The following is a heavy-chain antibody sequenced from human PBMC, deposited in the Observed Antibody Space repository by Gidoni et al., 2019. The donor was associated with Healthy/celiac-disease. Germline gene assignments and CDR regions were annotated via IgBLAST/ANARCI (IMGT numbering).Heavy chain of an antibody. Sequence: EVQLVESGGGLVQPGRSLRLSCAASGFTFDDYAMHWVRQAPGKGLEWVSGISWNSGSIGYADSVKGRFTISRDNAKNSLYLQMNSLRAEDTALYYCAKGSKQWLVPADYWGQGTLVTVSS. CDR3: AKGSKQWLVPADY. V-gene: IGHV3-9*01. CDR1: GFTFDDYA. D-gene: IGHD6-19*01. J-gene: IGHJ4*02. CDR2: ISWNSGSI.